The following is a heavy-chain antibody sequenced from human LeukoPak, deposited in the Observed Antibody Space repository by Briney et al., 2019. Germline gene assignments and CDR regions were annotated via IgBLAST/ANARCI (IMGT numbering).Heavy chain of an antibody. CDR1: GYTFTSYA. D-gene: IGHD3-3*01. V-gene: IGHV1-3*01. Sequence: ASVKVSCKASGYTFTSYAMHWVRQAPGQRLEWMGWINAGNGNTKYSQKFQGRVTITRDTSASTAYTELSSLRSEDTAVYYCARAWSGYLMSYFDYWGQGTLVTVSS. J-gene: IGHJ4*02. CDR2: INAGNGNT. CDR3: ARAWSGYLMSYFDY.